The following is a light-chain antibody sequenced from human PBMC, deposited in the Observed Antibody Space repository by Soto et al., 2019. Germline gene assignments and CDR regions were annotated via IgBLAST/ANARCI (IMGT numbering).Light chain of an antibody. CDR3: CSYAGSSTLV. J-gene: IGLJ2*01. Sequence: QAVVTQPASVSGSPGQSITISCTGTSSDVGSYNLVSWYQQHPGKAPKLMVYEASKRPSGVSNRFSASKSGNTASLKISGLQAEDEADYYCCSYAGSSTLVFGGGTKLTVL. CDR1: SSDVGSYNL. V-gene: IGLV2-23*01. CDR2: EAS.